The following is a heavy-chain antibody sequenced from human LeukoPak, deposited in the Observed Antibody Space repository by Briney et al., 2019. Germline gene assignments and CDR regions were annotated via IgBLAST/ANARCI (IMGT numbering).Heavy chain of an antibody. J-gene: IGHJ6*03. V-gene: IGHV1-69*13. D-gene: IGHD2-2*01. Sequence: SVKVSCKASGGTFSSHGIIWVRQAPGHGLEWMGRIIPIFHTTNYPQKFHGRVTITADESRSTAYMELSSLRSEDTAVYYCATPKGYCSSTSCTNGYYYYMDVWGKGTTVTVSS. CDR3: ATPKGYCSSTSCTNGYYYYMDV. CDR2: IIPIFHTT. CDR1: GGTFSSHG.